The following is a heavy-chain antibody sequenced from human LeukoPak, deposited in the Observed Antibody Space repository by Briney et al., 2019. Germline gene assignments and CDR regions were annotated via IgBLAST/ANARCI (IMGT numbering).Heavy chain of an antibody. V-gene: IGHV3-53*01. CDR1: ILLDSSNF. CDR3: ARDHGYSSGYFDY. Sequence: PGVSLGLSCAASILLDSSNFRRWVRQVPGKGLEGVSVSYPGDKTYYADSVPGRFTISRDNSKNTVYLQMNSLRADDTAVYYCARDHGYSSGYFDYWGQGTLVTVSS. CDR2: SYPGDKT. D-gene: IGHD6-19*01. J-gene: IGHJ4*02.